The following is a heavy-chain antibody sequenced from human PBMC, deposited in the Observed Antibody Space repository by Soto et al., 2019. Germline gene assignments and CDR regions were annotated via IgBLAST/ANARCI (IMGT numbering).Heavy chain of an antibody. CDR1: GFTFSSYA. V-gene: IGHV3-30-3*01. Sequence: QVQLVESGGGVVQPGRSLRLSCVASGFTFSSYAMHWVRQAPGKGLEWVAVISYDGSNKYYADSVKGRFTISRDNSKNTLYLQMNSLRAEDTAVYYCARERLRDGYNYDYWGQGTLVTVSS. CDR2: ISYDGSNK. CDR3: ARERLRDGYNYDY. D-gene: IGHD5-12*01. J-gene: IGHJ4*02.